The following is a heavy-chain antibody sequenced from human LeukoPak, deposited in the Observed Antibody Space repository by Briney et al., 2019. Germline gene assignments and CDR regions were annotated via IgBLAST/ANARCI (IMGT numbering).Heavy chain of an antibody. Sequence: PGGSLRPSCAASGFTFSSYAMSWVRQAPGKGLEWVSLISADGTRKHYGDSVKGRFTISRDNSRNSLSLQMKSLRTDDTAIYYCAKEVPTHTIFGVLKTQDWGQGTLVTVSS. CDR1: GFTFSSYA. J-gene: IGHJ4*02. CDR2: ISADGTRK. CDR3: AKEVPTHTIFGVLKTQD. D-gene: IGHD3-3*01. V-gene: IGHV3-43*02.